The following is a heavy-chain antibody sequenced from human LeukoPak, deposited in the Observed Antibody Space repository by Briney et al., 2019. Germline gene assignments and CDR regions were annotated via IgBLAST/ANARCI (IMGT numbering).Heavy chain of an antibody. CDR1: GFTFCSYS. V-gene: IGHV3-21*01. Sequence: SGGSLRLSCAASGFTFCSYSMNWVRQAPGKGLECVSSFSSSSSYIYYADSVKGRFTISRDNAKNSLYLQMNSLRAEDTAVYYCARSGVAGPPMGWFDPWGQGTLVTVSS. CDR3: ARSGVAGPPMGWFDP. CDR2: FSSSSSYI. J-gene: IGHJ5*02. D-gene: IGHD6-19*01.